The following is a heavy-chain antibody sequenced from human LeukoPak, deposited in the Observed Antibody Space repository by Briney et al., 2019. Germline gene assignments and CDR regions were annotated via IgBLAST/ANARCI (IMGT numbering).Heavy chain of an antibody. CDR3: ARGHSGDWAL. Sequence: GGSLRLSCAASGFTFSSYWMSWVRQAPGKGLEWVANINQDGGVKYYVDSVKGRFTISRDNAKNSLFLQMNGLRAEDTAVYYCARGHSGDWALGGQGTLVTVSS. D-gene: IGHD2-21*02. V-gene: IGHV3-7*01. CDR1: GFTFSSYW. CDR2: INQDGGVK. J-gene: IGHJ4*02.